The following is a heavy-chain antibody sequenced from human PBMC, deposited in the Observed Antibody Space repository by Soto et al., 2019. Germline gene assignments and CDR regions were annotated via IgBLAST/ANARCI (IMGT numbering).Heavy chain of an antibody. V-gene: IGHV3-23*01. CDR1: GFTFSSYA. CDR3: AKNHAIVVVPAAMLDY. Sequence: GGSLRLSCAASGFTFSSYAMSWVRQAPGKGLEWVSAISGSGGSTYYADSVKGRFTISRDNSKNTLYLQMNSLRAEDTAVYYCAKNHAIVVVPAAMLDYWGQGTLVTVSS. CDR2: ISGSGGST. J-gene: IGHJ4*02. D-gene: IGHD2-2*01.